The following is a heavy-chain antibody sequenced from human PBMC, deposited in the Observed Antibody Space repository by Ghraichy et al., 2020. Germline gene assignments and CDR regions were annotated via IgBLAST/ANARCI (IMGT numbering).Heavy chain of an antibody. CDR2: MNPNSGKT. CDR1: GYSFTSYD. D-gene: IGHD4-17*01. V-gene: IGHV1-8*01. J-gene: IGHJ6*02. CDR3: ARGTGAGGMDV. Sequence: ASVKVSCKASGYSFTSYDINWVRQATGQGLEWMGWMNPNSGKTGYAQKFQGRITLTKDTSIRTAYMELSSLRSEDTAIYYCARGTGAGGMDVWGQGTTVIVSS.